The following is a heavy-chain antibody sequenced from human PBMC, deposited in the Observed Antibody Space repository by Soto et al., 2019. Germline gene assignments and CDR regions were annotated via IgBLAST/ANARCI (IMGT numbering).Heavy chain of an antibody. CDR2: IYYIGSP. V-gene: IGHV4-31*03. CDR1: GAAVSGGGQS. CDR3: ARERVLGDGGGFDV. Sequence: QLQESGPGLLKHSQTLSLTCSVSGAAVSGGGQSCNWVRQLPGKGLEWIGDIYYIGSPVYNASLKSRVTISLSTSKNQFSLKLISVTAAATAVYYCARERVLGDGGGFDVWGQGTTVSVSS. D-gene: IGHD3-16*01. J-gene: IGHJ6*02.